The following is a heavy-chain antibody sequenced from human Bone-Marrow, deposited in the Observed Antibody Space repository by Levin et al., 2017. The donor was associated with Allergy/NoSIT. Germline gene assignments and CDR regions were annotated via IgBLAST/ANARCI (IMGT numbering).Heavy chain of an antibody. Sequence: PGGSLRLSCAASGFTFSSYSMNWVRQAPGKGLEWVSSISSSSSYIYYADSVKGRFTISRDNAKNSLYLQMNSLRAEDTAVYYCARVWSIAARGPWRSGALRSYGMDVWGQGTTVTVSS. CDR3: ARVWSIAARGPWRSGALRSYGMDV. D-gene: IGHD6-6*01. V-gene: IGHV3-21*01. CDR1: GFTFSSYS. CDR2: ISSSSSYI. J-gene: IGHJ6*02.